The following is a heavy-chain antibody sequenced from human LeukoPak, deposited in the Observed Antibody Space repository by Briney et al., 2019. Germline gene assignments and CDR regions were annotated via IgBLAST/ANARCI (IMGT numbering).Heavy chain of an antibody. V-gene: IGHV3-21*01. CDR1: GFTFSSYS. CDR2: ISSSSSYI. D-gene: IGHD2-21*02. Sequence: SGGSLRLSCAASGFTFSSYSMNWVRQAPGKWLEWVSSISSSSSYIYYADSVKGRFTISRDNAKNSLYLQMNSLRAEDTAVYYCARDGEVVVTAFYFDYWGQGTLVTVSS. CDR3: ARDGEVVVTAFYFDY. J-gene: IGHJ4*02.